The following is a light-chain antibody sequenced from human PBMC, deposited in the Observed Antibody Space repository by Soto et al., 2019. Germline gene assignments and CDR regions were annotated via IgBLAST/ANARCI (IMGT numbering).Light chain of an antibody. V-gene: IGKV1-39*01. CDR2: AAS. J-gene: IGKJ1*01. Sequence: DIQMTQSPSTLSASVGDRVTITCRASQSISTYLSWYRQKPGRAPKHLINAASSLQTGDPSRFSGNGSGTDFTLTISSLQPEDFATYYCQQTYGAPRTFGQGTKVDIK. CDR1: QSISTY. CDR3: QQTYGAPRT.